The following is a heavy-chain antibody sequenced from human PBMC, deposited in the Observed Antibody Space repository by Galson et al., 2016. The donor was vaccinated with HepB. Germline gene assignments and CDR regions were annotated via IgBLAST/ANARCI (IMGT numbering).Heavy chain of an antibody. D-gene: IGHD6-13*01. CDR3: AKDPPGIAAIVTPRDY. J-gene: IGHJ4*02. CDR1: GFTFSSYI. Sequence: SLRLSCAGSGFTFSSYIMSWVRQAPGKGLECVSTIFGSGDRTYYADSVKGRFTISRDNSKNTMYLQVSSLRVEDTAVYYCAKDPPGIAAIVTPRDYWGQGTLVTVSS. V-gene: IGHV3-23*01. CDR2: IFGSGDRT.